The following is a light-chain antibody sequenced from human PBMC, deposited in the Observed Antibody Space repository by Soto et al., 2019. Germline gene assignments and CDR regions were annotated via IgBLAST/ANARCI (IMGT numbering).Light chain of an antibody. V-gene: IGLV2-14*01. Sequence: QSALTQPASVSGSPGQSITISCTGANSDIGDWNYVSWYQQYPGKAPKVIIYEVNYRPSGVSYRFSGSKSGNTASLTIAGLQAEDEAEYYCSSFSSGTTLFVFGGGTKLTVL. CDR3: SSFSSGTTLFV. CDR1: NSDIGDWNY. CDR2: EVN. J-gene: IGLJ2*01.